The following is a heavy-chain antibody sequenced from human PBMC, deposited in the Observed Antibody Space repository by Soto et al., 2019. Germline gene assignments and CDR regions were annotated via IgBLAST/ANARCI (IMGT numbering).Heavy chain of an antibody. CDR3: AREDHYDFWSGPGY. V-gene: IGHV4-31*03. CDR2: IYYSGST. CDR1: GFSISIGVYY. Sequence: SETLSLTCTVSGFSISIGVYYWSWIRQHPGKGLEWIGYIYYSGSTYYNPSLKSRVTISVDTSKNQFSLKLSSVTAADTAVYYCAREDHYDFWSGPGYWGQGTLVNVSS. D-gene: IGHD3-3*01. J-gene: IGHJ4*02.